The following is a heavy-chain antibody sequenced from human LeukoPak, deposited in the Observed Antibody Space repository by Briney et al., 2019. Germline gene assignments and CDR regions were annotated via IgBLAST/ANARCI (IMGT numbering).Heavy chain of an antibody. CDR1: GGSFSGYY. CDR3: ARGGDYGDCPDY. D-gene: IGHD4-17*01. J-gene: IGHJ4*02. CDR2: INHSGST. V-gene: IGHV4-34*01. Sequence: PSETLSLTCAVCGGSFSGYYWSWIRQPPGKGLEWIGEINHSGSTNYNPSLKSRVTISVDTSKNQFSLKLSSVTAADTAVYYCARGGDYGDCPDYWGQGTLVTVSS.